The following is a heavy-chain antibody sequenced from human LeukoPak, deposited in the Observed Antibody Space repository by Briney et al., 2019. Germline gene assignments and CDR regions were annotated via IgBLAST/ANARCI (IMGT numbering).Heavy chain of an antibody. CDR2: INHSGST. J-gene: IGHJ5*02. CDR1: GGSFSGYY. CDR3: ARGGEYYGSGSYGDWFDP. D-gene: IGHD3-10*01. Sequence: PSETLSLTRAVYGGSFSGYYWSWIRQPPGKGLEWIGEINHSGSTNYNPSLKSRVTISVDTSKNQFSLKLSSVTAADTAVYYCARGGEYYGSGSYGDWFDPWGQGTLVTVSS. V-gene: IGHV4-34*01.